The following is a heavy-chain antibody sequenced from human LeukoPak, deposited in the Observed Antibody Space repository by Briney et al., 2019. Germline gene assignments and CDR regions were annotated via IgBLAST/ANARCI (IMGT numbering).Heavy chain of an antibody. CDR1: GFTFSSYG. D-gene: IGHD3-22*01. V-gene: IGHV3-23*01. Sequence: PGGSLILSCAASGFTFSSYGMSWLRQAPGKGLERISAISASGGSTYYAAFVKGPFTISRDNSENTLYLQMNSLRAEDTAVYYCAREVLAYYDSSGANPNFDYWGQGTLVTVSS. J-gene: IGHJ4*02. CDR3: AREVLAYYDSSGANPNFDY. CDR2: ISASGGST.